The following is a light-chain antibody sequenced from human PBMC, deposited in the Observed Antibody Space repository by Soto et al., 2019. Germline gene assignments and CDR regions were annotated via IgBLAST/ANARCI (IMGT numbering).Light chain of an antibody. CDR1: SSDVGGYNY. J-gene: IGLJ1*01. CDR3: SSYTSSSTNV. CDR2: DVS. Sequence: QSVLTQPASVSGSPGQSITISCTGTSSDVGGYNYVSWYQQHPGKAPKLMIYDVSNRPSGVSNRFSGSKSGNTSSLTISGLQAEDEADYYCSSYTSSSTNVFGPGTKLTVL. V-gene: IGLV2-14*01.